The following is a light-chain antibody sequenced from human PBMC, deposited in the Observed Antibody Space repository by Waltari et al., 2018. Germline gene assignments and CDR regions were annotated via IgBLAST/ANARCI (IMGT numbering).Light chain of an antibody. J-gene: IGKJ4*01. Sequence: DIQMTQFPSSLSASVGDRVTITCRASQDIKSDLVWYQQRPGEAPKRLIYRTSNLQNGVPSRFSGSGSGTEFTLTVNSLQPDDSATYYCLQSNTYPLTFGGGTKVDIK. CDR1: QDIKSD. CDR2: RTS. CDR3: LQSNTYPLT. V-gene: IGKV1-17*01.